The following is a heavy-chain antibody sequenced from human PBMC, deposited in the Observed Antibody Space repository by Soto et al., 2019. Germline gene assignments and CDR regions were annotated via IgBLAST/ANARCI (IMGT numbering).Heavy chain of an antibody. J-gene: IGHJ3*02. Sequence: QLHLVQSGAVVKKPGASVTVSCSASGYPVTAYYMHWVRQAPGRGLEWMGGINPATGAAKYTQTFQGRVTMTGDPSTSTGFMELSGLTSEDTAVVYGARGGGVGVAGSAAFDMWGQGTLVTVSS. CDR2: INPATGAA. CDR3: ARGGGVGVAGSAAFDM. V-gene: IGHV1-2*02. CDR1: GYPVTAYY. D-gene: IGHD3-3*01.